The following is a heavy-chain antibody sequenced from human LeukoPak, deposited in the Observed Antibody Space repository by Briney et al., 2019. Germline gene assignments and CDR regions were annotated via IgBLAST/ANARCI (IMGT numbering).Heavy chain of an antibody. J-gene: IGHJ4*02. D-gene: IGHD6-19*01. CDR1: GGSISSGSYY. V-gene: IGHV4-61*02. CDR3: ARETLAVSIDY. Sequence: NPSETLSLTRTVSGGSISSGSYYWRWIRQPAGKGLEWIGRIYTSGSTNYNPSLKSRVTISVDTSKNQFSLKLSSVTAADTAVYYCARETLAVSIDYWGQGTLVTVSS. CDR2: IYTSGST.